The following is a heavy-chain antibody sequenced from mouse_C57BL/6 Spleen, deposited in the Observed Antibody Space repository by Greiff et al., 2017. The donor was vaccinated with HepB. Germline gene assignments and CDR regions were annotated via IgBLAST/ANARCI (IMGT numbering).Heavy chain of an antibody. V-gene: IGHV10-1*01. CDR2: IRSKSNNYAT. CDR3: VRDTLQLRLRAMDY. J-gene: IGHJ4*01. CDR1: GFSFNTYA. Sequence: EVKLMESGGGLVQPKGSLKLSCAASGFSFNTYAMNWVRQAPGKGLEWVARIRSKSNNYATYYADSVKDRFTISRDDSESMLYLQMNNLKTEDTAMYYCVRDTLQLRLRAMDYWGQGTSVTVSS. D-gene: IGHD3-2*02.